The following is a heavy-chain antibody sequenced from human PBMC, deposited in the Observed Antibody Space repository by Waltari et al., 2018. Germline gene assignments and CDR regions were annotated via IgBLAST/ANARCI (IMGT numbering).Heavy chain of an antibody. J-gene: IGHJ4*02. D-gene: IGHD3-3*01. CDR1: GGSISSSSYY. Sequence: QLQLQESGPGLVKPSETLSLTCTVSGGSISSSSYYWGWIRQPPGKGLEWIGSIYYSGSTYYNPSLKSRVTISVDTSKNQFSLKLSSVTAADTAVYYCARARGDFWSGYRWYYFDYWGQGTLVTVSS. V-gene: IGHV4-39*01. CDR2: IYYSGST. CDR3: ARARGDFWSGYRWYYFDY.